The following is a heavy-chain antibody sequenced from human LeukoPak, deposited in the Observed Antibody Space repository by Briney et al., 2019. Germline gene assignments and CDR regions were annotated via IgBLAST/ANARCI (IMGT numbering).Heavy chain of an antibody. V-gene: IGHV1-2*02. CDR1: GYTFTGYY. J-gene: IGHJ4*02. Sequence: GASVKVSCKASGYTFTGYYMHWVRQAPGQGLEWMGWINPNSGGTNYAQKFQGRVTMTRDTSISTAYMELSRLRSDDTAVYYCARVLARSGSYYIPFFDYWGQGTLVTVSS. D-gene: IGHD1-26*01. CDR3: ARVLARSGSYYIPFFDY. CDR2: INPNSGGT.